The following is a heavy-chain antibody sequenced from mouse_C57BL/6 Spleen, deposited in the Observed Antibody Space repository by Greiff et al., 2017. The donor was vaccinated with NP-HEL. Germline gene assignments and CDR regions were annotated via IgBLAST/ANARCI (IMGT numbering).Heavy chain of an antibody. D-gene: IGHD2-1*01. Sequence: DVKLVESGGGLVKPGGSLKLSCAASGFTFSDYGMHWVRQAPEKGLEWVAYISSGSSTIYYADTVKGRFTISRDNAKNTLFLQMTSLRSEDTAMYYCARYYGNYEAMDYWGQGTSVTVSS. CDR3: ARYYGNYEAMDY. CDR1: GFTFSDYG. CDR2: ISSGSSTI. V-gene: IGHV5-17*01. J-gene: IGHJ4*01.